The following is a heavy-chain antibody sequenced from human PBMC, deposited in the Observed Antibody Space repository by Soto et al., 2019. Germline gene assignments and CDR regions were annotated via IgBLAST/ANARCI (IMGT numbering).Heavy chain of an antibody. Sequence: KASETLSLTCAVSGGSISSGGYSWSWIRQPPGKGLEWIGYIYHSGSTYYNPSLKSRVTISVDRSKNQFSLKLSSVTAADTAVYYCARAGGYDFWSGYYTFFDYWGQGTLVTVSS. CDR2: IYHSGST. V-gene: IGHV4-30-2*01. J-gene: IGHJ4*02. CDR3: ARAGGYDFWSGYYTFFDY. D-gene: IGHD3-3*01. CDR1: GGSISSGGYS.